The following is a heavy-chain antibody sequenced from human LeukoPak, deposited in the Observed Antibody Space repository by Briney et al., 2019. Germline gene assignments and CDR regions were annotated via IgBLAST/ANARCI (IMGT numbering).Heavy chain of an antibody. CDR2: IWYDGSNK. J-gene: IGHJ4*02. CDR1: GFTFSSYG. Sequence: GGSLRLSCAASGFTFSSYGMHWVRQAPGKGLEWVAVIWYDGSNKYYADSVKGRFTISRDNSKNTLYLQMNSLRAEDTAVYYCARTTRIWGSYREFDYWGQGTLVTVSS. D-gene: IGHD3-16*02. V-gene: IGHV3-33*01. CDR3: ARTTRIWGSYREFDY.